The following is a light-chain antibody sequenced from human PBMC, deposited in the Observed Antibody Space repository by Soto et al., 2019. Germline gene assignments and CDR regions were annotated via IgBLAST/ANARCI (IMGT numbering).Light chain of an antibody. J-gene: IGLJ2*01. CDR1: SSNIGASYD. CDR2: ANN. V-gene: IGLV1-40*01. Sequence: QSALTQPPSVSGAPGQRVTISCTGGSSNIGASYDVPWYQQLPGTAPKLLIYANNNRPSGVPDRFSGSLAGTSASLAITGLQAGDEADYYCRSYDSSLSACVFGGGTKLTVL. CDR3: RSYDSSLSACV.